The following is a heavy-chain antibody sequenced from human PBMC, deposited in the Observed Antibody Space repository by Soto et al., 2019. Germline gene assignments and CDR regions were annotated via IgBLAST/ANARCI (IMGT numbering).Heavy chain of an antibody. CDR2: ASYDGSNK. CDR3: GKQDIIVIQGYLGGFDY. CDR1: GFTFNSYG. Sequence: GGSLRLCCAASGFTFNSYGMHWVRQAPGKGLEWVAVASYDGSNKYYADSVKGRFTISRDNSKNTLYLQIDSLRAEDTAVYYCGKQDIIVIQGYLGGFDYWGQGTQVTVSS. J-gene: IGHJ4*02. D-gene: IGHD2-2*01. V-gene: IGHV3-30*18.